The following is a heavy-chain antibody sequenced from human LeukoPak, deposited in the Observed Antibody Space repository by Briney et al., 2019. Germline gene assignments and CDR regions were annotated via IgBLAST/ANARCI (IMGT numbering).Heavy chain of an antibody. CDR1: GYTFTGYY. CDR2: INPNSGGT. J-gene: IGHJ4*02. Sequence: ASVKVSCKASGYTFTGYYMHWVRQAPGQGLEWMGWINPNSGGTNYAQKFQGRVTMTRDTSISTAYMELSRLRSDDTAVYYCASARSIVATPYYFDYWGQGTLVTVSS. D-gene: IGHD5-12*01. V-gene: IGHV1-2*02. CDR3: ASARSIVATPYYFDY.